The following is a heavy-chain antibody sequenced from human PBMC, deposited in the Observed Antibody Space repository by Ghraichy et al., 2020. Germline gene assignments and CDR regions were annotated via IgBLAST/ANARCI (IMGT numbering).Heavy chain of an antibody. J-gene: IGHJ5*02. CDR1: GFTFSSYW. CDR3: ARDRVGGWFDP. D-gene: IGHD5-24*01. V-gene: IGHV3-74*03. Sequence: GGSLRLSCAASGFTFSSYWMNWVRQAPGKGLVWVSRIKSDGSTATYGDSVKGRFIISRDNAKNMLYLQMSSLRVEDTAVYYCARDRVGGWFDPWGQGTLVTVSS. CDR2: IKSDGSTA.